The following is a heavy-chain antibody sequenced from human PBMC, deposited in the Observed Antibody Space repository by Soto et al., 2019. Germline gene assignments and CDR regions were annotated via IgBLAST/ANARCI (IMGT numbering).Heavy chain of an antibody. D-gene: IGHD6-13*01. J-gene: IGHJ4*02. Sequence: ASVKVSCKASGYTFTSYGISWVGQAPGQGLEWMGWISAYNGNTNYAQKLQGRVTMTTDTSTSTAYMELRSLRSDDTAVYYCASASSSWLFDYWGQGTLVTVSS. CDR1: GYTFTSYG. CDR2: ISAYNGNT. V-gene: IGHV1-18*01. CDR3: ASASSSWLFDY.